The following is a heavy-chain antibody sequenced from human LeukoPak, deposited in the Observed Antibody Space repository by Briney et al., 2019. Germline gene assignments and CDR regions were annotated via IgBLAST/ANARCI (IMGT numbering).Heavy chain of an antibody. Sequence: GGSLRLSCAASGFTFSSYGMHWVRQAPGKGLEWVAVISYDGSNKYYADSVKGRFTISRDNSKNTLYLQMNSLRAEDTAVYYCAKGPRSIAVLGWFDPWGQGTLVTVSS. CDR1: GFTFSSYG. V-gene: IGHV3-30*18. D-gene: IGHD6-19*01. J-gene: IGHJ5*02. CDR3: AKGPRSIAVLGWFDP. CDR2: ISYDGSNK.